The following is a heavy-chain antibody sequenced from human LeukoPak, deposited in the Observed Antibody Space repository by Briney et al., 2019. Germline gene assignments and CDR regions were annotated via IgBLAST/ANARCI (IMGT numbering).Heavy chain of an antibody. Sequence: GGSLRLSCAASGFTFSSYSMNWVRQAPGKGLEWVSYISGSSSTIYYADSVKGRFTISRDNAKNSLYLQMNSLRAEDTALYYCARLGYCSSTSCYDDWGQGTLVTVSS. D-gene: IGHD2-2*01. J-gene: IGHJ4*02. CDR1: GFTFSSYS. V-gene: IGHV3-48*01. CDR2: ISGSSSTI. CDR3: ARLGYCSSTSCYDD.